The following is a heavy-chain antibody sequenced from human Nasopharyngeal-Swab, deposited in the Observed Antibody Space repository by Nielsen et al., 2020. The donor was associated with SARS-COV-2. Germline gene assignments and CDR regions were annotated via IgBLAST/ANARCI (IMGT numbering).Heavy chain of an antibody. CDR2: IREDGSEE. D-gene: IGHD3-16*01. Sequence: GGSLRLSCAAAGFSFSIHWMTWVRQAPGKGLEWVANIREDGSEEYYVDSVKGRFTISRDNAKNSLYLQMDSLRAEDTAVYYCAKNHYHRLIDYWAQGTLVTVSS. J-gene: IGHJ4*02. CDR1: GFSFSIHW. CDR3: AKNHYHRLIDY. V-gene: IGHV3-7*01.